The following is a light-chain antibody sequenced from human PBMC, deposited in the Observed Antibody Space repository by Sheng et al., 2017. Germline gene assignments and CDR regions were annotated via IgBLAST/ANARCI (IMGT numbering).Light chain of an antibody. J-gene: IGKJ1*01. CDR3: EQYKSYSRT. V-gene: IGKV1-5*03. CDR1: QSVNNW. Sequence: DIQMTQSPPTLSASVGDRVAITCRASQSVNNWLAWYQQKPGQAPKLLIYKASNLKSGVPSRFSGSGSGTEFTLTISTLQPDDFATYYCEQYKSYSRTFGQGTKVEVK. CDR2: KAS.